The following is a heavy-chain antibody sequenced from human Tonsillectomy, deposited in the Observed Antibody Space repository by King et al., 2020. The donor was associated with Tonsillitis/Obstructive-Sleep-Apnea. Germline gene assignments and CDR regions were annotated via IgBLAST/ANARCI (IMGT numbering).Heavy chain of an antibody. CDR3: ARDGGDCSGTSCYFYGMDV. CDR1: GFAFRSFA. J-gene: IGHJ6*02. Sequence: VQLVEAGGGVVQPGTSLRLSCVASGFAFRSFAFHWVRQAPGKGLEWVTVISYDGTNKYYAESVKGRFTISRDNSKNTLYLQMHSLRAEDTAVYYCARDGGDCSGTSCYFYGMDVWGQGTTVTVSS. V-gene: IGHV3-30*04. D-gene: IGHD2-2*01. CDR2: ISYDGTNK.